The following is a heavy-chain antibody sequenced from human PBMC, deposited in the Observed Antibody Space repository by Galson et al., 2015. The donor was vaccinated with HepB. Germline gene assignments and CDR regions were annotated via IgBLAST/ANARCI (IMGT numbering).Heavy chain of an antibody. Sequence: SLRLSCAASGFTVSSNYMSWVRQAPGKGLEWVSVIYSGGSTYYADSVKGRFTTSRDNSKNTLYLQMNSLRAEDTAVYYCAREVVTAPLVDYYYYGMDVWGQGTTVTVSS. V-gene: IGHV3-66*02. J-gene: IGHJ6*02. CDR3: AREVVTAPLVDYYYYGMDV. CDR2: IYSGGST. D-gene: IGHD2-21*02. CDR1: GFTVSSNY.